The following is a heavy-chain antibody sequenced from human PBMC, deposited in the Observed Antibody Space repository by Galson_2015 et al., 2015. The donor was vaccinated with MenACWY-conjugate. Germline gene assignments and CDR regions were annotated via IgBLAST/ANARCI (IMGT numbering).Heavy chain of an antibody. CDR2: IYWDDAK. V-gene: IGHV2-5*02. CDR1: GFSLTTPGVG. CDR3: APIGEYCSGPIGFYLDY. D-gene: IGHD2-15*01. Sequence: PALVRPTQALTLPCTFSGFSLTTPGVGVAWIRQPPGKALEWLALIYWDDAKRYRPSLRSRLPVPKDTSKNRVVLTLPNVAPLDPATYSVAPIGEYCSGPIGFYLDYGGQGAPAPVP. J-gene: IGHJ4*02.